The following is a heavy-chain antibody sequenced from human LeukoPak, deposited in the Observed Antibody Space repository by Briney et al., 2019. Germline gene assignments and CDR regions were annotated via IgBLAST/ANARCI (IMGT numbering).Heavy chain of an antibody. CDR2: MNPNSGNT. D-gene: IGHD6-6*01. CDR3: ARVRPRSKDNWFDP. J-gene: IGHJ5*02. Sequence: GSSVKVSCKASGYTFTSYDINWVRQATGQELEWMGWMNPNSGNTGYAQKFHGRVTMTRNTAMSTAYMELSSLRSEDTAVYYCARVRPRSKDNWFDPWGQGTLVTVSS. CDR1: GYTFTSYD. V-gene: IGHV1-8*01.